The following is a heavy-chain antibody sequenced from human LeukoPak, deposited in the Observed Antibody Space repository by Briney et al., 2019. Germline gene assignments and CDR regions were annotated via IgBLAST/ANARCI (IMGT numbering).Heavy chain of an antibody. CDR1: GFTFSSYS. J-gene: IGHJ4*02. CDR3: ARGVGVVAVAVGY. D-gene: IGHD2-15*01. Sequence: GGSLRLSCAASGFTFSSYSMNWVRQAPGKGLEWVSSISSSSSYIYYADSVKGRFTISRDNAKNSLYLQMNSLRAEDTAVYYCARGVGVVAVAVGYWGQGTLVTVSS. V-gene: IGHV3-21*01. CDR2: ISSSSSYI.